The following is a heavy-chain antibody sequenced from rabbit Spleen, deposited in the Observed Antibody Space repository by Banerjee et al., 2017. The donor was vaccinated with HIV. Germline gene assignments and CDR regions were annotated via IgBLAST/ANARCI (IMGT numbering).Heavy chain of an antibody. CDR3: ARATSSNRAYAYGHFSL. J-gene: IGHJ4*01. CDR1: GFSFSSSHW. Sequence: LEESGGDLVKPEGSLTLTCTASGFSFSSSHWICWVRQAPGKGLEWIACIYAGSSGTTYYASWAKGRFTVSKTSSTTVTLQMTSLTAADTATYFCARATSSNRAYAYGHFSLWRPGTLVTVS. CDR2: IYAGSSGTT. D-gene: IGHD6-1*01. V-gene: IGHV1S45*01.